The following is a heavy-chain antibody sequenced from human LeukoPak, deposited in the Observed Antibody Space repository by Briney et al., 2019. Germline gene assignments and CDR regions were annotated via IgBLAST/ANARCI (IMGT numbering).Heavy chain of an antibody. CDR1: GGSFSGYY. CDR3: ARGQWSPRFHP. V-gene: IGHV4-34*01. CDR2: INHVGSA. J-gene: IGHJ5*02. Sequence: PSETLSLTCAVYGGSFSGYYWSWIRQPPGKGLEWIGEINHVGSANYNPSLRSRVTISVDTSKNQFSLKLSSVTAADTAVYYCARGQWSPRFHPWGQGTLVTGPS. D-gene: IGHD2-15*01.